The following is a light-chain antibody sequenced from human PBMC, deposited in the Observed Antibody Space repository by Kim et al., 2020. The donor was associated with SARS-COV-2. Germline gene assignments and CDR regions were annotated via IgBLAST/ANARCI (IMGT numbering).Light chain of an antibody. CDR1: SLRSYY. CDR2: GNN. J-gene: IGLJ3*02. CDR3: NSRDSSGNNWV. Sequence: LRQTVRSTCQGDSLRSYYPSWYQQKPEQAPLLVIYGNNNRPSGIPDRFSGSTSGDTASLTITGAQAEDEADYYCNSRDSSGNNWVFGGGTKLTVL. V-gene: IGLV3-19*01.